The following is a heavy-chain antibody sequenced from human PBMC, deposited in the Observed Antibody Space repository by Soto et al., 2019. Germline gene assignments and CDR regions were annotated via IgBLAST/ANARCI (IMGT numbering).Heavy chain of an antibody. CDR1: GGTFSSYA. Sequence: QVQLVQSGAEVKKPGSSVKVSCKASGGTFSSYAISWVRQAPGQGLEWMGGIIPIFGTANYAQKFQGRVTITADKSSSTAYMELSSLRSEDTAVYYCARSKRCSRTRCYRGYYYYGMDVWGQGTTVTVSS. D-gene: IGHD2-2*02. CDR3: ARSKRCSRTRCYRGYYYYGMDV. V-gene: IGHV1-69*06. J-gene: IGHJ6*02. CDR2: IIPIFGTA.